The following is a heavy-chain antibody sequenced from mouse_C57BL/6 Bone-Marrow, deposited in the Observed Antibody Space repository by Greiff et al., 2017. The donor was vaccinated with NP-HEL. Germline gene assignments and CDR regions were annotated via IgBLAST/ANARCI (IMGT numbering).Heavy chain of an antibody. D-gene: IGHD2-3*01. CDR1: GFNIKDYY. J-gene: IGHJ4*01. CDR3: APIYDGYYVGSYYYAMDY. Sequence: VQLQQSGAELVKPGASVKLSCTASGFNIKDYYMHWVKQRTEQGLEWIGRIDPEDGETKYAPKFQGKATITADSSSNTAYLQLSSLTSEDTAVYYCAPIYDGYYVGSYYYAMDYWGQGTSVTVSS. CDR2: IDPEDGET. V-gene: IGHV14-2*01.